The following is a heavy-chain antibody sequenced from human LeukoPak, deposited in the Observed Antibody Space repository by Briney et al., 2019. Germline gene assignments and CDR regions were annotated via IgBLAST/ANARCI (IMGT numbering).Heavy chain of an antibody. CDR2: ISSSSSYT. CDR3: ARAGDYSSGWTGGDY. CDR1: GFIFSNYG. Sequence: GGSLRLSCAASGFIFSNYGMHWVRQAPGKGLEWVSYISSSSSYTNYADSVKGRFTISRDNAKNSLYLQMNSLRAEDTAVYYCARAGDYSSGWTGGDYWGQGTLVTVSS. D-gene: IGHD6-19*01. J-gene: IGHJ4*02. V-gene: IGHV3-21*05.